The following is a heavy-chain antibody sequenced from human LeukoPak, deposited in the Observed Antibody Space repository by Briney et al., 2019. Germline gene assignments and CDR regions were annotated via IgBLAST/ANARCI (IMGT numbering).Heavy chain of an antibody. D-gene: IGHD2-2*01. CDR3: ARAPPPLDCSSTSCPFDY. J-gene: IGHJ4*02. CDR2: ISSSGSTI. Sequence: PGGSLRLSXAASGFTFSDYYMSWIRQTPGKGLEWVSYISSSGSTIYYADSVKGRFTISRDNAKNSLYLQMNSLRAEDTAVYYCARAPPPLDCSSTSCPFDYWGQGTLVTVSS. CDR1: GFTFSDYY. V-gene: IGHV3-11*04.